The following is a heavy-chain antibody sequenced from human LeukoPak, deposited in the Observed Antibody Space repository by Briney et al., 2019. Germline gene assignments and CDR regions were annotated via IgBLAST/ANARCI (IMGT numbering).Heavy chain of an antibody. V-gene: IGHV3-30*03. CDR3: ARVYNGFDY. CDR1: GFTFSSYG. Sequence: PGGSLRLSCAASGFTFSSYGMHWVRQAPGKGLEWVAVISYDGSNKYYADSVKGRFTISRDNSKNTLYLQMNSLRAEDTAVYYCARVYNGFDYWGQGTLVTVSS. CDR2: ISYDGSNK. D-gene: IGHD2-8*01. J-gene: IGHJ4*02.